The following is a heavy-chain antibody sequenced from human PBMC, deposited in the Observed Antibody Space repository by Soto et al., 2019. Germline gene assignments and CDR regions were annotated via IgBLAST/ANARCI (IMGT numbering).Heavy chain of an antibody. V-gene: IGHV4-59*01. CDR3: ARLSGNYYSLGRYYYYYYMDF. D-gene: IGHD3-10*01. CDR1: GGAITTYL. Sequence: SETLSLTCSVSGGAITTYLWTWVRQPPGKGLEWVAYVTNSGSIDKTRWSTTYNPSLKRPVTISRDTSKNQFSLTLSSVTAADTAVYYCARLSGNYYSLGRYYYYYYMDFSGKGTMVTVSS. CDR2: VTNSGSIDKTRWST. J-gene: IGHJ6*03.